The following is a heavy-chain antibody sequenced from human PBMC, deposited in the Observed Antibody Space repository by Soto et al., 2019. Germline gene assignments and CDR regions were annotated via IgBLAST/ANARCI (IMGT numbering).Heavy chain of an antibody. CDR3: VRGEQYRGRIFVF. D-gene: IGHD1-26*01. J-gene: IGHJ4*02. CDR2: TYYRSKWYN. CDR1: GDSVSSNSAA. V-gene: IGHV6-1*01. Sequence: SQTLSRTCGSSGDSVSSNSAAWNWLRQSPSRGLEWLGRTYYRSKWYNDYAVSVESRITINPDTSKNHFSLQLNFVTPEDTAVYFCVRGEQYRGRIFVFSGPGTLVTVFS.